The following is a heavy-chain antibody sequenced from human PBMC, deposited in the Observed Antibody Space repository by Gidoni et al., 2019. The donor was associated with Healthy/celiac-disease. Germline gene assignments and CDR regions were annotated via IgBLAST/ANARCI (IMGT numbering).Heavy chain of an antibody. D-gene: IGHD3-16*01. CDR1: GGSISSSSYY. Sequence: QLQLQESGPGLVKPSETLSLTCTVSGGSISSSSYYWGWIRQPPGKGLEWIGSIYYSGSTYYNPSLKSRVTISVDTSKNQFSLKLSSVTAADTAVYYCARYLGDGYNQNWFDPWGQGTLVTVSS. J-gene: IGHJ5*02. CDR2: IYYSGST. CDR3: ARYLGDGYNQNWFDP. V-gene: IGHV4-39*01.